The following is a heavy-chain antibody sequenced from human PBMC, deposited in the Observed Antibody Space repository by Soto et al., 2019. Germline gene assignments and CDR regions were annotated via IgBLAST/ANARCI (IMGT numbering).Heavy chain of an antibody. CDR2: INHSGST. D-gene: IGHD2-2*01. J-gene: IGHJ6*02. CDR3: ARGGIVVVPAAMGRTYYYYHGMDV. V-gene: IGHV4-34*01. CDR1: GGSFSGYY. Sequence: PSETLSLTCAVYGGSFSGYYWSWIRQPPGKGLEWIGEINHSGSTNYNPSLKSRVTISVDTSKNQFSLKLSSVTAADTAVYYCARGGIVVVPAAMGRTYYYYHGMDVWGQGTTVTVSS.